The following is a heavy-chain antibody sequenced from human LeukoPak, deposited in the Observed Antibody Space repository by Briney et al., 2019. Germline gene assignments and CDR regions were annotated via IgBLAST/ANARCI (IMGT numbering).Heavy chain of an antibody. J-gene: IGHJ3*02. CDR3: ARGAPKEIQLWLRLRGVAFDI. V-gene: IGHV4-39*01. Sequence: KASETLSLTCTVSGGSIRSSSYYWGWIRQPPGKSLEWIGEINHSGRTNYNPSHKSRVTISVDTPKTQFSLKLHSVTAADTAVYYCARGAPKEIQLWLRLRGVAFDIWGQGTMVTVSS. D-gene: IGHD5-18*01. CDR1: GGSIRSSSYY. CDR2: INHSGRT.